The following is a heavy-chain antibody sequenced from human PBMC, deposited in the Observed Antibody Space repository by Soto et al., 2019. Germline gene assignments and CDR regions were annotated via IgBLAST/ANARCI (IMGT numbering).Heavy chain of an antibody. J-gene: IGHJ4*02. CDR3: ARSYYYDSSGYLSY. D-gene: IGHD3-22*01. CDR1: GFTFSSYG. CDR2: IWYDGSNK. V-gene: IGHV3-33*01. Sequence: QVQLVESGGGVVQPGRSLRLSCAASGFTFSSYGMHWVRQAPGKGLEWVAVIWYDGSNKYYADSVKGRFTISRDNSKNTLYLQMNSLRAEDTAVYYCARSYYYDSSGYLSYWGQGILVTVSS.